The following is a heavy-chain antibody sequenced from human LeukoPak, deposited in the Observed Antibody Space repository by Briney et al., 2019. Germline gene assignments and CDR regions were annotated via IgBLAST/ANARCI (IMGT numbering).Heavy chain of an antibody. CDR2: ILAGTTDT. CDR1: GFTFPDYA. Sequence: GGSLRLACAASGFTFPDYAMSWVRQAPGRGLEWVSSILAGTTDTFYADSVKGRFTISRDNSKRTVYLRMESLRAEGTAVYYSAKPIWTEYWRWFDAWGKGTPVTVSS. V-gene: IGHV3-23*01. D-gene: IGHD3/OR15-3a*01. J-gene: IGHJ5*02. CDR3: AKPIWTEYWRWFDA.